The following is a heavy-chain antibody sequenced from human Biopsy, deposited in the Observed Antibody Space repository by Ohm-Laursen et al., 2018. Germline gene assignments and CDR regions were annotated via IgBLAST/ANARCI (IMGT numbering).Heavy chain of an antibody. CDR2: LNPVSGNS. D-gene: IGHD4-23*01. CDR3: ARGSNEYGGLYFPH. J-gene: IGHJ1*01. Sequence: ASVKVSCKVSGYTFTSYDITWVRQASGQGPEWIGWLNPVSGNSNFGQKFQDRVTMTTDTSTSTVYMELTSLRSDDAAVYYCARGSNEYGGLYFPHWGQGTLVTVSS. CDR1: GYTFTSYD. V-gene: IGHV1-18*01.